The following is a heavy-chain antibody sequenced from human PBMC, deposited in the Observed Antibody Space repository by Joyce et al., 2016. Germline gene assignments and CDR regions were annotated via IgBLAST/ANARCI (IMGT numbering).Heavy chain of an antibody. Sequence: EVELVESGGGLVQPGGSLTLSCAASGFSFSSYSMNWVRQAPGKGLEWVSYITSSSATMSYADSVKGRFTTSRDNAKNSVYLQMNSLRDEDTAVYYCARVRAIFGVGTVFDYWGQGTLVTVSS. CDR3: ARVRAIFGVGTVFDY. CDR1: GFSFSSYS. CDR2: ITSSSATM. D-gene: IGHD3-3*01. J-gene: IGHJ4*02. V-gene: IGHV3-48*02.